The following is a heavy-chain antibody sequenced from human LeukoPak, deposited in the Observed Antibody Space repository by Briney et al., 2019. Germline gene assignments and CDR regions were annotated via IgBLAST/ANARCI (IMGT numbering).Heavy chain of an antibody. CDR2: IYYSGST. J-gene: IGHJ5*02. V-gene: IGHV4-59*01. Sequence: SETLSLTCTVSGGSLSSYYWSWIRQPAGKGLEWIGYIYYSGSTNYNPSLKSRVTISVDTSKNQFSLKLSSVTAADTAVYYCARESQNWFDPWGQGTLVTVSS. CDR1: GGSLSSYY. CDR3: ARESQNWFDP.